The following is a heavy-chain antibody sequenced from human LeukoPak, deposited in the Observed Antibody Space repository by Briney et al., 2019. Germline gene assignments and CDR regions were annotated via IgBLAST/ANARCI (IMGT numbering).Heavy chain of an antibody. V-gene: IGHV4-34*01. CDR2: INERRNT. D-gene: IGHD6-19*01. Sequence: SETLSLTCVVYGESFSGYSWSWIRQPPGKGLEWIGEINERRNTNFNPSLKSRVTISIDTSKNHFSLKLSSVTAADTAVYYCARRGWRAWYFDLWGRGTLVTVSS. CDR1: GESFSGYS. CDR3: ARRGWRAWYFDL. J-gene: IGHJ2*01.